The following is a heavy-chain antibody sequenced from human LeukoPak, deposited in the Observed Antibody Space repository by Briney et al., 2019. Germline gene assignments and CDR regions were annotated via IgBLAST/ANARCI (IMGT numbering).Heavy chain of an antibody. CDR2: IYHSGST. D-gene: IGHD3-22*01. CDR3: AREGYYDSSGYYEAFDI. CDR1: GGSISSSNW. Sequence: SGTLSLTCAVSGGSISSSNWWSWVRQPPGKGLEWIGEIYHSGSTNYNPSLKSRVTISVDKSKNQFSLKLSSVTAADTAVYYCAREGYYDSSGYYEAFDIWGQGTMVTVSS. V-gene: IGHV4-4*02. J-gene: IGHJ3*02.